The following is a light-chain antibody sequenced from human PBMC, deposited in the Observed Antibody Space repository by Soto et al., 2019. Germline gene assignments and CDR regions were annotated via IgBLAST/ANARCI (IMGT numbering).Light chain of an antibody. J-gene: IGKJ1*01. Sequence: EIVMTQSPATLSVSPGERATLSCRASQSVSSNLAWYQQKPGQAPRLLIYGPSTRATGIPARFSGSGSGTEFTLTISSLQSEDFAVYYCQQYNNWPRTFGQGPKVEIK. CDR3: QQYNNWPRT. CDR2: GPS. V-gene: IGKV3-15*01. CDR1: QSVSSN.